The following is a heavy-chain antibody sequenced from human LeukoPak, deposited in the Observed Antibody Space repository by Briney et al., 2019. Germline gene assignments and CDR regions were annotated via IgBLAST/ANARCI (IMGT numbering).Heavy chain of an antibody. J-gene: IGHJ5*02. Sequence: SETLSPTCTVSGNSFGDYYWSWIREPAGKGLEWIGRIYTSGSTTYNPSLKSRVTMSEDTSKSQFSLNLMSVTAADTAVYYCTRDTGTTGEVKFDPWGQGTLVTVSS. CDR1: GNSFGDYY. V-gene: IGHV4-4*07. CDR3: TRDTGTTGEVKFDP. D-gene: IGHD4-17*01. CDR2: IYTSGST.